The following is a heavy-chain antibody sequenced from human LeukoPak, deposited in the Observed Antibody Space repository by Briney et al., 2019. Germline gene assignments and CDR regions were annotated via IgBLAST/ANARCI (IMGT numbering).Heavy chain of an antibody. J-gene: IGHJ6*03. CDR2: MRDDGSEE. CDR1: GFTFRRHW. D-gene: IGHD6-13*01. V-gene: IGHV3-7*01. Sequence: LSGGSLRLSCAASGFTFRRHWMSWVRQAPGKGLEWVANMRDDGSEEFYVNSVKGRFTISRDNTKNSLYLQMDSLRAEDTAVYYCAKIEGSEGGSSWGYYYYYYMDVWGKGTTVTVSS. CDR3: AKIEGSEGGSSWGYYYYYYMDV.